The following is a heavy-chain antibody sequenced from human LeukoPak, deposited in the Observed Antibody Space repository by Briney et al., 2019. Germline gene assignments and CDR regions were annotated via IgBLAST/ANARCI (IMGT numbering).Heavy chain of an antibody. V-gene: IGHV3-20*04. D-gene: IGHD6-19*01. CDR2: INWNGGST. Sequence: GGSLRLSCAASGFNFDDYGMSWVRQAPGKGLEWVSGINWNGGSTGYADSVKGRFTISRDNAKNSLYLHMNSLRAEDTALYYCAGGDRNGWYFDYWGQGTLVTVSS. CDR3: AGGDRNGWYFDY. J-gene: IGHJ4*02. CDR1: GFNFDDYG.